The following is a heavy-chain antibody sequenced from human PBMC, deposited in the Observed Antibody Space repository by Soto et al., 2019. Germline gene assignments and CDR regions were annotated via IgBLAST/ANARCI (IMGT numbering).Heavy chain of an antibody. CDR1: GGSLSNYY. Sequence: SETLSLTCTVSGGSLSNYYWSWIRQSAEKRLEWIGRVSSTGSSYYNPSLKSRVTISVDTSKNQVSLNLTSVTAADTAVYYCARGVPAAGTDWFDPWGQGTLVTVAS. V-gene: IGHV4-4*07. CDR2: VSSTGSS. J-gene: IGHJ5*02. CDR3: ARGVPAAGTDWFDP. D-gene: IGHD6-13*01.